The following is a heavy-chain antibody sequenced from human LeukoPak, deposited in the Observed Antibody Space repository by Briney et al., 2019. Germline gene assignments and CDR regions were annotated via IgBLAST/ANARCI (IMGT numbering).Heavy chain of an antibody. V-gene: IGHV4-34*01. D-gene: IGHD3-22*01. CDR1: GGSFSGYY. CDR2: INHSGST. J-gene: IGHJ4*02. CDR3: ARCYYYDNSGYYRGVDY. Sequence: SETLSLTCAVYGGSFSGYYWSWIHQPPGKGLEWIGEINHSGSTNYNPSLESRVTISVDTSKNQFSLKLSSVTAADTAIYYCARCYYYDNSGYYRGVDYWGQGTLDTVSS.